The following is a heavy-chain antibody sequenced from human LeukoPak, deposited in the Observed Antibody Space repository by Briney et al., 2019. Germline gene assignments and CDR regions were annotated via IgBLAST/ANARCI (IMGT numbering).Heavy chain of an antibody. D-gene: IGHD1-1*01. J-gene: IGHJ3*02. CDR3: ARDARTIKERSDAFDI. V-gene: IGHV4-59*01. Sequence: SETLSLTCTVSGGSISSYYWSWIRQPPGKGLEWIGYNYYSGSTNYNPSLKSRVTISVDTSKNQFSLKLSSVTAADTAVYYCARDARTIKERSDAFDIWGQGTVVTVSS. CDR2: NYYSGST. CDR1: GGSISSYY.